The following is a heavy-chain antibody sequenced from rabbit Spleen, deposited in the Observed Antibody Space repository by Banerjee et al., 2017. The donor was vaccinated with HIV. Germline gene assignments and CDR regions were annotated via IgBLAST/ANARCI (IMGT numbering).Heavy chain of an antibody. D-gene: IGHD1-1*01. CDR1: GFSLNSDYV. Sequence: QEQLVESGGGLVQPGGSLALTCKASGFSLNSDYVMCWVRQAPGKGLEWIGCINTSTGTTVYATWAKGRFTISRTSSPSVTLRMTSLTAADRATYFCARDLVGVIGWNFYLWGPGTLVTVS. V-gene: IGHV1S45*01. CDR3: ARDLVGVIGWNFYL. CDR2: INTSTGTT. J-gene: IGHJ4*01.